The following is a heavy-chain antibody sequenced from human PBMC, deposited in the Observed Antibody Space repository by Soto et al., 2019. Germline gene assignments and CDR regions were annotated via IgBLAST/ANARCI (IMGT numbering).Heavy chain of an antibody. J-gene: IGHJ4*02. Sequence: GGSLRLSCAASGFTFSSYAMSWVRQAPGKGLEWVSAISGSGGSTYYADSVKGRYTISRDNSKNTLYLQMNSLRAEDTALYYCARDPTSIAVAGYFDYWGQGTLVTVSS. D-gene: IGHD6-19*01. V-gene: IGHV3-23*01. CDR3: ARDPTSIAVAGYFDY. CDR1: GFTFSSYA. CDR2: ISGSGGST.